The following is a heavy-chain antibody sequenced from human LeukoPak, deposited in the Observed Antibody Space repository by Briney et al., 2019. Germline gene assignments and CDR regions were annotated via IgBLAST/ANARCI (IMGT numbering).Heavy chain of an antibody. CDR2: IYPGDSDT. CDR3: ARSGQLLWVGDARRPYYYAIDV. Sequence: GESLKISCKGSGYTFTNYWIGWVRQMPGKGLEWMGLIYPGDSDTRYGPSFQGQVTISADKSISTAYLQWSSLGASDTAIYYCARSGQLLWVGDARRPYYYAIDVWGQGTTVTVSS. V-gene: IGHV5-51*01. D-gene: IGHD3-10*01. CDR1: GYTFTNYW. J-gene: IGHJ6*02.